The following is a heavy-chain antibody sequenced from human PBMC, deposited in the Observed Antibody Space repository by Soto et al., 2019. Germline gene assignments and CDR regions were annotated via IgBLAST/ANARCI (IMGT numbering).Heavy chain of an antibody. V-gene: IGHV4-34*01. CDR2: INHSGST. J-gene: IGHJ4*02. Sequence: SETLSLTCAVYGGSFSGYYLTWVRQPPGTGLEWIGEINHSGSTNYNPSLKSRVTISVDTSKNQFSLKLTSVTAADTAVYYCARDKITGLFDYWGQGTLVTVSS. D-gene: IGHD2-8*02. CDR3: ARDKITGLFDY. CDR1: GGSFSGYY.